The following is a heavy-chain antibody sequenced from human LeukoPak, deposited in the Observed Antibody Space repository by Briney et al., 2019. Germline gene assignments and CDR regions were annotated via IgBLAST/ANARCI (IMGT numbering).Heavy chain of an antibody. D-gene: IGHD1-14*01. CDR1: GGSINNYY. Sequence: SETLSLTCTVSGGSINNYYWYWMRQPPGKGLELIAYSYYSGDANYNPSLESRATISVDTSMNQFSLKLTSVTAADTAVYYCAKGGPEASAGLSWFDPWGQGTLVTVSS. V-gene: IGHV4-59*01. CDR3: AKGGPEASAGLSWFDP. CDR2: SYYSGDA. J-gene: IGHJ5*02.